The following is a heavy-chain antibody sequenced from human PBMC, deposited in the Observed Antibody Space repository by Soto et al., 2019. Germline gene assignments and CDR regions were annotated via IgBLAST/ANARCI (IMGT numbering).Heavy chain of an antibody. CDR2: IYYSGST. J-gene: IGHJ4*02. D-gene: IGHD6-13*01. Sequence: SETLSLTCTVSGGSISSSSYYWGWIRQPPGKGLEWIGSIYYSGSTYYNPSLKSRVTISVDTSKNHFSLKLTPVTAADTAVYYCARPGGSGWFYFDSWGQGSQVTVSS. V-gene: IGHV4-39*02. CDR1: GGSISSSSYY. CDR3: ARPGGSGWFYFDS.